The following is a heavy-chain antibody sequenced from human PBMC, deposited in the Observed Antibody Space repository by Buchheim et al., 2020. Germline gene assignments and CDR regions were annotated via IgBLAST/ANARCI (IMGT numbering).Heavy chain of an antibody. Sequence: EVQLVESGGGLVKPGGSLRLSCAASGFTFSNAWMSWVRQAPGKGLEWVGRIKSKTDGGTTDYAAPVKGRFTISRDDSKNTLYLQMNSLKTEDTAVYYCTTAVDIGRSGSGWPGDYYYGMDVWGQGTT. CDR3: TTAVDIGRSGSGWPGDYYYGMDV. CDR2: IKSKTDGGTT. V-gene: IGHV3-15*01. CDR1: GFTFSNAW. D-gene: IGHD6-19*01. J-gene: IGHJ6*02.